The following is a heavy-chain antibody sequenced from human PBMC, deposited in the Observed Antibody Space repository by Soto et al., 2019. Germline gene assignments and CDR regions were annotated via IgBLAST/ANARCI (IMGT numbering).Heavy chain of an antibody. CDR2: IYYSGST. CDR1: GGSISSSSYY. V-gene: IGHV4-39*01. Sequence: QLQLQESGPGLVKPSETLSLTCTVSGGSISSSSYYWGWIRQPPGKGLEWIGSIYYSGSTYYNPSLNSRATIPVDTSKNQFSLKLSSVTAADTAVYYCARSMTPVVTLDYWGQGTLVTVSS. J-gene: IGHJ4*02. CDR3: ARSMTPVVTLDY. D-gene: IGHD4-17*01.